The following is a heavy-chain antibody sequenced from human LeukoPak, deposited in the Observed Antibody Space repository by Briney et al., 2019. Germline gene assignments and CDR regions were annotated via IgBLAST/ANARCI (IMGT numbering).Heavy chain of an antibody. CDR3: ARDSRDCSSTSCPYGMDV. V-gene: IGHV4-31*03. CDR2: IYYSGST. CDR1: GGSISSGGYY. D-gene: IGHD2-2*01. Sequence: PSETLSLTCTVSGGSISSGGYYWSWIRQHPGKGLEWIGFIYYSGSTYRNPSLKSRVAMSVDTSKNQFSLKLSSVTAADTAVYYCARDSRDCSSTSCPYGMDVWGQGTTVTVSS. J-gene: IGHJ6*02.